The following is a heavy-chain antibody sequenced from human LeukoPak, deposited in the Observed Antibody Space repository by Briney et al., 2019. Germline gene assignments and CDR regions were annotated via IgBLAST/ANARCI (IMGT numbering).Heavy chain of an antibody. CDR2: IYYSGNT. Sequence: SETLSLTCTVAGDSISSGGYYWSWIRQYPEKGLEWIGYIYYSGNTYYNPSLKSRVSISVDMSKDQFSLRLSSVTAADTAVYYCAIIGPPFDYWGQGTLVTVSS. CDR1: GDSISSGGYY. D-gene: IGHD2/OR15-2a*01. V-gene: IGHV4-31*03. CDR3: AIIGPPFDY. J-gene: IGHJ4*02.